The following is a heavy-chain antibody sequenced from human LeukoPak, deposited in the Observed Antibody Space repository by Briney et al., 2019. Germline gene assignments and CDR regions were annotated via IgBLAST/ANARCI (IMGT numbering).Heavy chain of an antibody. V-gene: IGHV4-31*03. J-gene: IGHJ5*02. D-gene: IGHD4-11*01. CDR1: GGSISSGGYY. Sequence: SETLSLTCIASGGSISSGGYYWSWIRQHPGKGLEWIGYIYYSGATYYNPSLKSRVTISVDTSKNQFSLKLSSVTAADTAVYYCARALTTVTTSPWFDPWGQGTLVTVSS. CDR2: IYYSGAT. CDR3: ARALTTVTTSPWFDP.